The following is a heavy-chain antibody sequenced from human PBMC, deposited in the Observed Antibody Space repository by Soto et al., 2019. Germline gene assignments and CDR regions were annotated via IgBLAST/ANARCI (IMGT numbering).Heavy chain of an antibody. V-gene: IGHV3-7*01. Sequence: EVHLVESGGGLVQPGGSLRLSCAASGFTFSSYWMSWVRQAPGKGPEWVANVREDEREKYYVDSVRGRFTISRDNAKNSLYLQVNSLRVEDTAVYYCVRDGYRGYYWAFDIWGRGTMVTVSS. CDR2: VREDEREK. CDR1: GFTFSSYW. J-gene: IGHJ3*02. D-gene: IGHD5-12*01. CDR3: VRDGYRGYYWAFDI.